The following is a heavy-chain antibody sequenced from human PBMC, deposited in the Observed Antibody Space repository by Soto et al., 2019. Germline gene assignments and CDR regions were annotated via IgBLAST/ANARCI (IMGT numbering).Heavy chain of an antibody. Sequence: QVQLVQSGAEVKKPGASVKVSCKASGYTFTGYYMHWVRQAPGQGLEWMGWINPNSGGTNYAQKFQGWVTMNRDTSISTAYMELSRLRSDDTAVYYCARGHRGYSYGNDENYYYYYMDVWGKGTTVTVSS. J-gene: IGHJ6*03. D-gene: IGHD5-18*01. CDR1: GYTFTGYY. CDR2: INPNSGGT. V-gene: IGHV1-2*04. CDR3: ARGHRGYSYGNDENYYYYYMDV.